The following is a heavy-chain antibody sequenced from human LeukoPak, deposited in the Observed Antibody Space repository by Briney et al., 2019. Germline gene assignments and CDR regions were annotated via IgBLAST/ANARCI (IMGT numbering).Heavy chain of an antibody. CDR3: AKARTKDTAMVFFDY. Sequence: GGSLRLSCAASGFTFSSYGMHWVRQAPGKGLEWVAVISYDGSNKYYADPVKGRFTISGDNSKNTLYLQMNSLRAEDTAVYYCAKARTKDTAMVFFDYWGQGTLVTVSS. V-gene: IGHV3-30*18. D-gene: IGHD5-18*01. CDR2: ISYDGSNK. J-gene: IGHJ4*02. CDR1: GFTFSSYG.